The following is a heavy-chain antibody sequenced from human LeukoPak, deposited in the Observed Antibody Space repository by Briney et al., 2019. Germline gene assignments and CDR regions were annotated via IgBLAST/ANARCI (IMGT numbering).Heavy chain of an antibody. CDR1: GITVSSNY. CDR2: IHSGGTT. V-gene: IGHV3-66*01. J-gene: IGHJ4*02. D-gene: IGHD3-22*01. Sequence: GGSLRLSCAASGITVSSNYMSWVRQAPGKGLEWVSVIHSGGTTNYADSVKGRFTSSRDNSKNTLYLQMNSLRAEDTAVYYCARVGPNYYDSSAFDYWGQGTLVTVSS. CDR3: ARVGPNYYDSSAFDY.